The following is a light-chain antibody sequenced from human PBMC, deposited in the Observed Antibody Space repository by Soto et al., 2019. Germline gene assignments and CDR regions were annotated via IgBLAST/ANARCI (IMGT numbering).Light chain of an antibody. J-gene: IGLJ1*01. CDR2: GNT. Sequence: QAVRRQPPSVSGAQGQRVTMSCTWSSSDIGAGFDVHWYQHLPGTAPKLLIYGNTNRPSGVPGRFSGSKSGTSASLVITGLQAEDEADYYCQSYENSRTGFYVFGTGTKV. CDR3: QSYENSRTGFYV. CDR1: SSDIGAGFD. V-gene: IGLV1-40*01.